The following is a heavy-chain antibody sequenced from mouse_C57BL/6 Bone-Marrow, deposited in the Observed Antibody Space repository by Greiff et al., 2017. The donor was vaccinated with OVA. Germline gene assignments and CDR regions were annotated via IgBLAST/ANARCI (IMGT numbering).Heavy chain of an antibody. Sequence: EVQRVESEGGLVQPGSSMKLSCTASGFTFSDYYMAWVRQVPEKGLEWVANINYDGSSTYYLDSLKSRFIISRDNAKNILYLQMSSLKSEDTATYYCARDYYYGSSYGAMDYWGQGTSVTVSS. J-gene: IGHJ4*01. CDR2: INYDGSST. CDR3: ARDYYYGSSYGAMDY. CDR1: GFTFSDYY. D-gene: IGHD1-1*01. V-gene: IGHV5-16*01.